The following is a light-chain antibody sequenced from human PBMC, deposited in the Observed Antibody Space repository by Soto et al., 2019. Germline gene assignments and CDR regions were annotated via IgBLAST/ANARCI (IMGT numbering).Light chain of an antibody. J-gene: IGKJ4*01. Sequence: EIVLTQSPATLSLSPGERATLSCRASQSVSIYLAWYQHKPGQAPRLLIYDASNRATGIPARFSGSGSGTDFTLTISSLEPEDVAVYYCQQRSNWPLSFGGGTKVEIK. V-gene: IGKV3-11*01. CDR2: DAS. CDR3: QQRSNWPLS. CDR1: QSVSIY.